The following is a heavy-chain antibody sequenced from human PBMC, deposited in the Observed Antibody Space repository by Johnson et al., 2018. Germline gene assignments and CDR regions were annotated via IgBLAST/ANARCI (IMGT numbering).Heavy chain of an antibody. J-gene: IGHJ6*03. CDR1: GGTFSSYT. CDR2: IIPILGIA. V-gene: IGHV1-69*09. Sequence: QVQLVESGAEVKKPGSSVKVSCKASGGTFSSYTISWVRQAPGQGLEWMGRIIPILGIANYAQKFQGRVTITADKSTSTAYIELSSLRSEDTAVYYCARVSSRSDYYYYMDVWGKGTTVTVSS. CDR3: ARVSSRSDYYYYMDV. D-gene: IGHD2-15*01.